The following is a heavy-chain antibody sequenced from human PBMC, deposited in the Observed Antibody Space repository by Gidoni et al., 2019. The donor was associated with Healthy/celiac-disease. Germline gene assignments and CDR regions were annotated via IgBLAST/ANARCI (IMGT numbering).Heavy chain of an antibody. CDR2: ISGSGGST. V-gene: IGHV3-23*01. CDR1: GFTFSSYA. J-gene: IGHJ4*02. D-gene: IGHD3-16*02. CDR3: AKTYYDYVWGSYRWGGVDY. Sequence: EVQLLESGGGLVQPGGSLRLSCAASGFTFSSYAMSWVRQAPGKGLEWVSAISGSGGSTYYADSVKGRFTISRDNSKNTLYLQMNSLRAEDTAVYYCAKTYYDYVWGSYRWGGVDYWGQGTLVTVSS.